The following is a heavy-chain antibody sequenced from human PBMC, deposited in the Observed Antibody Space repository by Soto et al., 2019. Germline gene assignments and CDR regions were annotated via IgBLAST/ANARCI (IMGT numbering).Heavy chain of an antibody. CDR2: IYWDDDK. V-gene: IGHV2-5*02. CDR1: GFSLSTSGVG. CDR3: ALRPGGRANWFDP. D-gene: IGHD2-15*01. Sequence: QITLKESGPTLMKPTQTLTLTCTFSGFSLSTSGVGVGWIRQPPGKALAWLALIYWDDDKRPSPSLNSRLTITQDTSKNRVVLTMTNMDPVDTAPYYCALRPGGRANWFDPWGQGTLLTVS. J-gene: IGHJ5*02.